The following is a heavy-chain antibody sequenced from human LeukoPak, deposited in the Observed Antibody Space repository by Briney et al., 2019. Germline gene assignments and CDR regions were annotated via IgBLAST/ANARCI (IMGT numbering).Heavy chain of an antibody. CDR3: TRLGIAPRDFDY. V-gene: IGHV3-72*01. CDR1: GFTFSDHY. D-gene: IGHD6-6*01. J-gene: IGHJ4*02. CDR2: SRDKGNSYTT. Sequence: GGSLRLSCAASGFTFSDHYIDWVRQAPGKGLEWVGRSRDKGNSYTTAYAASVRGRFTTSRDDSKNSLYLQMNSLKIEDTAVYYCTRLGIAPRDFDYWGQGTLVTVSS.